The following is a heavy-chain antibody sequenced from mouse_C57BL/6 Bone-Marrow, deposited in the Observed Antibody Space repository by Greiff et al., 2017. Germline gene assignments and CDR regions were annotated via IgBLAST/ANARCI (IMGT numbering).Heavy chain of an antibody. CDR2: IDPSDSET. CDR1: GYTFTSYW. CDR3: ARGTAQATIAY. Sequence: VKLVEPGAELVRPGSSVKLSCKASGYTFTSYWMHWVKQRPIQGLEWIGNIDPSDSETHYNQKFKDKATLTVDKSSSTAYMQLSSLTSEDSAVYYCARGTAQATIAYWGQGTLVTVSA. D-gene: IGHD3-2*02. V-gene: IGHV1-52*01. J-gene: IGHJ3*01.